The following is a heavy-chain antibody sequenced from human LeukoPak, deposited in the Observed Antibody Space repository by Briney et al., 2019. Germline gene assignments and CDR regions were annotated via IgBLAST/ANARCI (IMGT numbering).Heavy chain of an antibody. J-gene: IGHJ5*02. CDR3: AKDRVSPGFNWFDP. CDR2: ISGSGGST. V-gene: IGHV3-23*01. D-gene: IGHD3-16*01. CDR1: GFTFSSYA. Sequence: PGGSLRLSCAASGFTFSSYAMSWVRQAPGKGLEWVSAISGSGGSTYYADSVEGRFTISRDNSKNTLYLQMNRLRADDTAVYYCAKDRVSPGFNWFDPWGQGTLVTVSS.